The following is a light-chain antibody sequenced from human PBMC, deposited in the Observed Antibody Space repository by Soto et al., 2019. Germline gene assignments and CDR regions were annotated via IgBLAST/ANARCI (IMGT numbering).Light chain of an antibody. CDR2: GAS. CDR3: QQYGSSIFT. CDR1: QSVSSSY. V-gene: IGKV3-20*01. Sequence: EIVLTQSPGTLSLSPGERATLSCRASQSVSSSYLGWYQQKPGQAPRLLIYGASTRATGIPDRFSGSGSGTEFTLTISRLEPEDFAVYYCQQYGSSIFTFGPGTKVDIK. J-gene: IGKJ3*01.